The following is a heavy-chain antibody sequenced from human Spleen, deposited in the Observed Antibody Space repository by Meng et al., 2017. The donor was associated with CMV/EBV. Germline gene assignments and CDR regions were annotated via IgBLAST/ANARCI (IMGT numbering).Heavy chain of an antibody. CDR1: GFTFSYDA. D-gene: IGHD6-19*01. Sequence: SLAASGFTFSYDAFHWVRQAPGKGLEWVAVISDDGSIKYYTDAVKGRFTISRDTSENTLYLQMNSLRRDDTAVYYCARAVAVAAPFEYWGQGTLVTVSS. CDR2: ISDDGSIK. CDR3: ARAVAVAAPFEY. J-gene: IGHJ4*02. V-gene: IGHV3-30*04.